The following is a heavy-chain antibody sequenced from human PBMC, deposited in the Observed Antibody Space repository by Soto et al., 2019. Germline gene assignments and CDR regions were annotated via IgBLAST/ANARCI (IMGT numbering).Heavy chain of an antibody. CDR1: GGSISSYY. CDR2: IYYSGST. D-gene: IGHD6-19*01. J-gene: IGHJ5*02. V-gene: IGHV4-59*12. CDR3: AGERIAVAEAWRWFDP. Sequence: PSETLSLTCTVSGGSISSYYWSWIRQPPGKGLEWIGYIYYSGSTNYNPSLKSRVTIPVDTSKNQFSLKLSSVTAADTAVYYCAGERIAVAEAWRWFDPWGQGTLVTVSS.